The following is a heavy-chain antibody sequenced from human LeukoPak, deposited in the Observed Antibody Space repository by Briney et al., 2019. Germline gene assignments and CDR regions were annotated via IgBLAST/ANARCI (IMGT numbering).Heavy chain of an antibody. D-gene: IGHD3-3*01. CDR3: ARVDSPSGFDI. CDR1: GFIFSSYW. V-gene: IGHV3-74*01. Sequence: PGGSLRLSCAASGFIFSSYWMNWLREAPGKGLVWVSCINTDGSTTIYADSVKGRFTISRDNAKNTLFLQMNSLRAEDRAVYYCARVDSPSGFDIWGQGTKVTVSS. CDR2: INTDGSTT. J-gene: IGHJ3*02.